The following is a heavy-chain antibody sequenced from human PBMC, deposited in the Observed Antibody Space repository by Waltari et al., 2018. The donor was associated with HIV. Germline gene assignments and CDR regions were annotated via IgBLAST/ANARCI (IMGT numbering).Heavy chain of an antibody. Sequence: QVQLVQSGAEVKKPGSSVKVSCKASGGAFSSYSINWVRQARGQGLEWLGGIIPILGTTKSAQKFQGRVTFTADETTSTVYMELSSLRSEDTAFYYCATVALSGDNGDYYYGLAVWGHGTTVTVSS. CDR1: GGAFSSYS. CDR3: ATVALSGDNGDYYYGLAV. J-gene: IGHJ6*02. D-gene: IGHD4-17*01. CDR2: IIPILGTT. V-gene: IGHV1-69*01.